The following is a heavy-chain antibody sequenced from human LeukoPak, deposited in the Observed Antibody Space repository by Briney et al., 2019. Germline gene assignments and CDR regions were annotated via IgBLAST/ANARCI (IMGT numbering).Heavy chain of an antibody. CDR2: IYYSGST. V-gene: IGHV4-39*01. J-gene: IGHJ5*02. D-gene: IGHD3-3*01. CDR3: ARRPDYDFWSGYAWFDP. CDR1: GGSFSGYY. Sequence: SETLSLTCAVYGGSFSGYYWGWIRQPPGKGLEWIGSIYYSGSTYYNPSLKSRVTISVDTSKNQFSLKLSSVTAADTAVYYCARRPDYDFWSGYAWFDPWGQGTLVTVSS.